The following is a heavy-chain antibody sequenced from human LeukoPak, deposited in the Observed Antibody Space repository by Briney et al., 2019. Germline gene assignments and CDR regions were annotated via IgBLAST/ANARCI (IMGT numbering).Heavy chain of an antibody. Sequence: GESLKISCQASGYKFLSHWIGWVRQMPGKGLEWMGIIYPDDSDTRYSPSFQGQVTISADKSISTAYLQWSSLKASDTAMYYCASCIVGAWAVDYWGQGTLVTVSS. V-gene: IGHV5-51*01. J-gene: IGHJ4*02. CDR1: GYKFLSHW. CDR2: IYPDDSDT. D-gene: IGHD1-26*01. CDR3: ASCIVGAWAVDY.